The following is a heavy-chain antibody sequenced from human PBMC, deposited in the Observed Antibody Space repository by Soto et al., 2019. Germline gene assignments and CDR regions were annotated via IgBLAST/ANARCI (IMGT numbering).Heavy chain of an antibody. V-gene: IGHV3-11*01. CDR2: ISGTHISGGGSAV. Sequence: QVQVVESGGGLVYPGGSLRLSCEASGFTFSDHYMSWVRQAPGKGLEWISHISGTHISGGGSAVAYADSVKGRFTISRDNTKNSLYLQMNSLRAEDTAIYYCAKDSRSVAVSAARVYGMDVWGQGTTVTVSS. D-gene: IGHD2-2*01. CDR3: AKDSRSVAVSAARVYGMDV. J-gene: IGHJ6*02. CDR1: GFTFSDHY.